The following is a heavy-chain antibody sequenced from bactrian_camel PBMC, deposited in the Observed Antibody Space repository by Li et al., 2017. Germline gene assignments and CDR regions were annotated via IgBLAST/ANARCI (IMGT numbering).Heavy chain of an antibody. V-gene: IGHV3S40*01. CDR2: IVSGGGSI. CDR1: GFIFSTFA. CDR3: ASASGSYGQACALGHIWYNY. Sequence: DVQLVESGGGLVQPGGSLRLSCAASGFIFSTFAMNWVRQAPGKALEWVACIVSGGGSIYYADSVKGRFTISRDDAKNTVFLQMDSLEPEDTAMYYCASASGSYGQACALGHIWYNYWGQGTQVTVS. D-gene: IGHD1*01. J-gene: IGHJ4*01.